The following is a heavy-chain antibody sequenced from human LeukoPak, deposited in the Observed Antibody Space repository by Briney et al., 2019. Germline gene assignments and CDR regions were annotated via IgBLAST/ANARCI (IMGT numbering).Heavy chain of an antibody. V-gene: IGHV3-48*04. Sequence: GGSLRLSCAASGFTFSSYSMNWVRQAPGKGLEWVSYISSSSSTIYYADSVKGRFTISRDNAKNSLYLQMNSLRAEDTALYYCAKVHYYDSSGYLDYWGQGTLDTVSS. CDR2: ISSSSSTI. CDR3: AKVHYYDSSGYLDY. J-gene: IGHJ4*02. D-gene: IGHD3-22*01. CDR1: GFTFSSYS.